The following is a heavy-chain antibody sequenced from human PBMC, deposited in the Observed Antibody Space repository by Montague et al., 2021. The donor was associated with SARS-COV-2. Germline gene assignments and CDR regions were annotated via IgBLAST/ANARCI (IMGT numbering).Heavy chain of an antibody. CDR3: VRDLGYSSGAMDV. CDR2: VTADGGRA. D-gene: IGHD6-25*01. Sequence: SPRLSCAASRFSFSTYAMTWVRQAPRKGLEWVSTVTADGGRAIYADSVKGRFTISRDNSKSTLYLHMDSLRVADTALDYCVRDLGYSSGAMDVWGPGTTVTVSS. J-gene: IGHJ6*02. CDR1: RFSFSTYA. V-gene: IGHV3-23*01.